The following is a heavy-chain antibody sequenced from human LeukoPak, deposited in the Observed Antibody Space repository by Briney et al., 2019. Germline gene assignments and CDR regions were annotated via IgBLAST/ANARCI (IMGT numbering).Heavy chain of an antibody. CDR1: GYSISSGYY. CDR3: ARGQRVDY. V-gene: IGHV4-38-2*02. Sequence: SETLSLTCTVSGYSISSGYYWGWIRQPPGKGLEWIGSIYHSGSTYCNPSLKSRVTISVDTAKNQFSLKMSSVTAADTAVYYCARGQRVDYWGQGTLVTVSS. J-gene: IGHJ4*02. CDR2: IYHSGST.